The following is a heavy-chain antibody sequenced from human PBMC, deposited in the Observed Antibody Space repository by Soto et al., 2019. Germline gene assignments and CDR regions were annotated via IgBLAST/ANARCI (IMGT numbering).Heavy chain of an antibody. CDR1: GFTVSSNY. Sequence: PGGSLRLSCAASGFTVSSNYMSWVRQAPGKGLEWVSVIYSGGSTYYADSVKGRFTISRHNSKNTLYLQMNSLRAEDTAVYYCARGAYCGGDCYFNFDYWGQGTLVTVSS. J-gene: IGHJ4*02. V-gene: IGHV3-53*04. CDR3: ARGAYCGGDCYFNFDY. CDR2: IYSGGST. D-gene: IGHD2-21*02.